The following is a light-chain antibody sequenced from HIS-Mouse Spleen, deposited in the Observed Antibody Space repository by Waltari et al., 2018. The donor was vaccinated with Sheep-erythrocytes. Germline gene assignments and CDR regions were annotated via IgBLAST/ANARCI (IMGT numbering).Light chain of an antibody. V-gene: IGLV2-8*01. Sequence: QSALTQPPSASGSPGQSVTISCTGTRSDVGGYNYVSWYQQPPRNAPKPMIYEVSKPPSGGPDRFSGSKSGNTASLTVSGLQAEDEADYYCSSYAGSNNWVFGGGTKLTVL. J-gene: IGLJ3*02. CDR2: EVS. CDR1: RSDVGGYNY. CDR3: SSYAGSNNWV.